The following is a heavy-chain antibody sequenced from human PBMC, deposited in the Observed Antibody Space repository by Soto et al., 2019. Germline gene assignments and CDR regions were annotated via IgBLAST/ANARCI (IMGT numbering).Heavy chain of an antibody. J-gene: IGHJ4*02. D-gene: IGHD7-27*01. Sequence: QTWGTLRLAGAASVFSFSISPMHWVRQAPGTGPEWVALISYDGTNKFYADSVKGRFTISRDNSKSTLYLQVDSLRAEDAAVYYCARDPKTSGGQHWAFNYFDSWGQGTLVTVSS. CDR1: VFSFSISP. V-gene: IGHV3-30-3*01. CDR2: ISYDGTNK. CDR3: ARDPKTSGGQHWAFNYFDS.